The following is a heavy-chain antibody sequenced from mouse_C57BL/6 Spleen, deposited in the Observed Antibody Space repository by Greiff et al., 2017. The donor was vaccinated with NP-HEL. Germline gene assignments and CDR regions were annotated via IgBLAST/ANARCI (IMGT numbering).Heavy chain of an antibody. J-gene: IGHJ1*03. CDR3: ARNPFYYGSSWYFDV. Sequence: QVQLQQPGAELVKPGASVKLSCKASGYTFTSYWMHWVKQRPGQGLEWIGMIPPNSGSTNYNEKFKSKATLTVDKSSSTAYMQLSSLTSEDSAVYYCARNPFYYGSSWYFDVWGTGTTVTVSS. V-gene: IGHV1-64*01. D-gene: IGHD1-1*01. CDR2: IPPNSGST. CDR1: GYTFTSYW.